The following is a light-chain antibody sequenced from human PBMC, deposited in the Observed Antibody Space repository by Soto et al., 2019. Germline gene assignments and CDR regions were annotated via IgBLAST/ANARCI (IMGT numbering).Light chain of an antibody. CDR2: DAS. CDR1: QSISSW. J-gene: IGKJ2*01. Sequence: DIQMTQSPSTLSASVGDRVTITCRASQSISSWLAWYQQKPGKAPKLLIYDASSLESEVPSRFSGSGSGTEFPRSTSWLQPDDFAPYYCQQYNSYSRYTFGQGTKLEIK. V-gene: IGKV1-5*01. CDR3: QQYNSYSRYT.